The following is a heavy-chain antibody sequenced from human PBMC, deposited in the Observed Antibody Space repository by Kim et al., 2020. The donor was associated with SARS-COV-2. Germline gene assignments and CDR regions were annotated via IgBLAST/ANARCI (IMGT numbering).Heavy chain of an antibody. J-gene: IGHJ4*02. V-gene: IGHV4-59*01. CDR2: TYYSGST. Sequence: SETLSLTCTVSGGSISSYSWSWIRQPPGKGLEWIGYTYYSGSTNSNPSLKSRVTISVDTSKNPFSLRLSSVTAADTAVYFCARDRIGYCSGTSCSLHFDYWGQGTLVTVSS. D-gene: IGHD2-2*01. CDR1: GGSISSYS. CDR3: ARDRIGYCSGTSCSLHFDY.